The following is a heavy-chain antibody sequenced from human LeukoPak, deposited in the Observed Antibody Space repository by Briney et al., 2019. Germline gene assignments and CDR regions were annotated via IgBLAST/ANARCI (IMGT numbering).Heavy chain of an antibody. D-gene: IGHD3-10*01. CDR2: INPNSGGT. J-gene: IGHJ4*02. CDR1: GYTITAYY. Sequence: ASVKVSCKASGYTITAYYMHWVRQAPGQGLEWLGWINPNSGGTNYAQKFQGRVTMTRDTAISTAYMELSRLGSDDTAVYYCARENFFGSGRYYIYWGQGTLVTVSS. V-gene: IGHV1-2*02. CDR3: ARENFFGSGRYYIY.